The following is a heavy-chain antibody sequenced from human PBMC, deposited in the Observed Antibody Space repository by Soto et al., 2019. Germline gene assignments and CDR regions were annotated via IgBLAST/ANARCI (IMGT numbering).Heavy chain of an antibody. V-gene: IGHV5-51*01. CDR3: ARQEGPYHYDSRPFDY. Sequence: PGESLKISCKTSGYSFTSYYIVWVRQMPGKGLEWMGIIYPGDSATRYSPSFQGQVTFSADKSNSTAYVQWDSLRASDSAIYYCARQEGPYHYDSRPFDYWGQGTLVTSPQ. J-gene: IGHJ4*02. CDR1: GYSFTSYY. CDR2: IYPGDSAT. D-gene: IGHD3-22*01.